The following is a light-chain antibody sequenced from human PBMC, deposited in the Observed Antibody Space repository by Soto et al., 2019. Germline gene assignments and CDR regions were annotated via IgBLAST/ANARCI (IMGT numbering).Light chain of an antibody. CDR2: GAS. CDR1: KSVSSSY. V-gene: IGKV3-20*01. CDR3: QQYGSLPGLT. J-gene: IGKJ4*01. Sequence: EIVLTQSPGTLSLSPGERATLSGRASKSVSSSYLAWYQQKPGQAPRLLIYGASSRATGIPDRFSGSGSGADFALTISRREPEDFVVYYCQQYGSLPGLTLGGGTKVEIK.